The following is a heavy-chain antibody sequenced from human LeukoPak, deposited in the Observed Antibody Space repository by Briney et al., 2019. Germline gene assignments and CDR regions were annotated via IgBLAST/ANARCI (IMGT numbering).Heavy chain of an antibody. V-gene: IGHV3-74*01. CDR2: IISDGSRT. CDR1: GFTFSNYW. D-gene: IGHD4-17*01. J-gene: IGHJ4*02. Sequence: GGSLRLSCAASGFTFSNYWMYWVRQASGKGLVWVSQIISDGSRTYYADSVKGRFTISRDNTKNTLYLQMNSLRAEDTAVYYCVRDGDNLGRDFDYWGQGTLVTVSS. CDR3: VRDGDNLGRDFDY.